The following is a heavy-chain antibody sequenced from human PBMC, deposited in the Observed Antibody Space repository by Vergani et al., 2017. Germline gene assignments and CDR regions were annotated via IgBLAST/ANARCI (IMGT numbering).Heavy chain of an antibody. CDR1: GFTFDDYA. CDR3: AKGPKPNNWGGYAFDI. Sequence: EVQLVESGGGLVQPGRSLRLSCAASGFTFDDYAMHWVWQAPGKGLEWVSGISWNSGSIGYADSVKGRFTICRDNAKNSLYLQMHSLRAEDAALYYCAKGPKPNNWGGYAFDIWGQGTMVTVSS. J-gene: IGHJ3*02. D-gene: IGHD7-27*01. V-gene: IGHV3-9*01. CDR2: ISWNSGSI.